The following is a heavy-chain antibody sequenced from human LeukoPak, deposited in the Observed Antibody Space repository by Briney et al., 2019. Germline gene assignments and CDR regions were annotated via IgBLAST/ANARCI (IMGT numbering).Heavy chain of an antibody. D-gene: IGHD3-10*01. CDR1: GYSFNSQG. CDR2: ISGYNGNT. CDR3: AKDTYYYGSGSRGEFDP. J-gene: IGHJ5*02. V-gene: IGHV1-18*01. Sequence: GASVKVSCKASGYSFNSQGMNWVRQVPGQGLEWMGWISGYNGNTKYAQKLQGRVTMTIDTSTSTAYMELRSLRSDDTAVYYCAKDTYYYGSGSRGEFDPWGQGTLVTVSS.